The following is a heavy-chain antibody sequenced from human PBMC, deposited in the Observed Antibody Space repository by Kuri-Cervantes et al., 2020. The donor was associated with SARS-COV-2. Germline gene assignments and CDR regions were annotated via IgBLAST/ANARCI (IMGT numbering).Heavy chain of an antibody. Sequence: GGSLRLSCAASGFTFSSYSMNWVRQAPGKGLEWVALISYDGINKYYADSVEGRFTISRDSSKNTVYLQINSLRPEDTAVYYCAGFPEWELLPFDIWGQGTGVTVSS. CDR2: ISYDGINK. D-gene: IGHD1-26*01. J-gene: IGHJ3*02. V-gene: IGHV3-30*03. CDR1: GFTFSSYS. CDR3: AGFPEWELLPFDI.